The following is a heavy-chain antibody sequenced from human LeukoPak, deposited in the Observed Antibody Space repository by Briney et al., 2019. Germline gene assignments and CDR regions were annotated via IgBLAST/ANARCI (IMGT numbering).Heavy chain of an antibody. D-gene: IGHD2-15*01. CDR3: ARDYTYSTGGTYYDRFDY. V-gene: IGHV3-21*01. J-gene: IGHJ4*02. CDR2: ISSSSSYI. CDR1: GFTFSSYS. Sequence: GGSLRLSCAASGFTFSSYSMNWVRQAPGKGLEWVSSISSSSSYIYYADSVKGRFTISRDNAKNSLYLQMNSLRAEDTAVYYCARDYTYSTGGTYYDRFDYWGQGTLVTVSS.